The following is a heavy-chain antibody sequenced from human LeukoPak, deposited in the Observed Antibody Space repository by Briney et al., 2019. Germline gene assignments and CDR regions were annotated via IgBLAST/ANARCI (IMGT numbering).Heavy chain of an antibody. V-gene: IGHV1-18*01. D-gene: IGHD3-22*01. CDR2: ISAYNGNT. CDR3: ARAMYYYDSSGYYYNWSDP. CDR1: GYTFTSYG. J-gene: IGHJ5*02. Sequence: ASVKVSCKASGYTFTSYGISWVRQAPGQGLEWMGWISAYNGNTNYAQKLQGRVTMTTDTSTSTAYMELRSLRSDDTAVYYCARAMYYYDSSGYYYNWSDPWGQGTLSPSPQ.